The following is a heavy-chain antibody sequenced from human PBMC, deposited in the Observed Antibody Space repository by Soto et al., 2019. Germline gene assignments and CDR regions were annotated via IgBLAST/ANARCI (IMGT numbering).Heavy chain of an antibody. V-gene: IGHV3-73*02. J-gene: IGHJ4*02. CDR1: GFTFSGSA. Sequence: EVQLVESGGGLVQPGGSLKLSCAASGFTFSGSAMDWVRQASGKGLEWVGRIRSKANGYATAYAASVKGRFTISRDDSKNTAYLQMNNLKTDDTAVYYCTRLSGDCSSASCLSLDYWGQGTLVTVSS. CDR2: IRSKANGYAT. CDR3: TRLSGDCSSASCLSLDY. D-gene: IGHD2-2*01.